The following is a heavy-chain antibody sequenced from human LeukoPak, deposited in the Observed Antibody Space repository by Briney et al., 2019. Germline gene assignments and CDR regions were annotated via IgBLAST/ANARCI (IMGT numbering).Heavy chain of an antibody. D-gene: IGHD1-26*01. V-gene: IGHV1-18*01. CDR1: GGTFSSYA. J-gene: IGHJ4*02. CDR2: ISAYNGNT. Sequence: GASVKVSCKASGGTFSSYAISWVRQAPGQGLEWMGWISAYNGNTNYAQKVQGRVTMTTDTSTSTAYMELRSLTSDDAAAYYCARDTWELLRPDYWGQGTLVTVSS. CDR3: ARDTWELLRPDY.